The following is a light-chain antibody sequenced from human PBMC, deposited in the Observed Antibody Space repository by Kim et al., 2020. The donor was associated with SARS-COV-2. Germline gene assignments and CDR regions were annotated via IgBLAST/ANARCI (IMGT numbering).Light chain of an antibody. CDR3: QQYGSSPMLT. CDR2: DAS. V-gene: IGKV3D-20*01. CDR1: QSISSSN. Sequence: PGERATLSCGASQSISSSNLAWYQQRPGLAPRLLIYDASSRATGIPDRFSGSGSGTDFTLTISRLEPEDFAVYYCQQYGSSPMLTFGGGTKV. J-gene: IGKJ4*01.